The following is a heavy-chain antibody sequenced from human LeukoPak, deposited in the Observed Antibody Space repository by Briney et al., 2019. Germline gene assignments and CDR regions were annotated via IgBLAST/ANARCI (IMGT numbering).Heavy chain of an antibody. CDR2: IYSGGST. Sequence: HPGGSLRLSCAASGFTVSSNYMSWVRQAPGKGLEWVSVIYSGGSTYYADSVKGRFTISRDNSKNTLYLQMNSLRAEDTAVYYCARVDLYGSGSYRPLYGGMDVWGQGTTVTVSS. CDR1: GFTVSSNY. D-gene: IGHD3-10*01. CDR3: ARVDLYGSGSYRPLYGGMDV. V-gene: IGHV3-66*01. J-gene: IGHJ6*02.